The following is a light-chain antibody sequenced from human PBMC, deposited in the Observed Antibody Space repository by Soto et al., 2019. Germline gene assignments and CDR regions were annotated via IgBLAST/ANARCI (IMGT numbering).Light chain of an antibody. V-gene: IGKV3-15*01. CDR1: QSVSNN. CDR3: QQHNNWPLT. CDR2: GAS. Sequence: EIIMTQSPATLSVSPGERATLSCRASQSVSNNLAWYQQKPGQAPRLLIYGASTRATDIPARFSGSGSGTEFTLTIGSLQSEDFXIYYCQQHNNWPLTFGGGTKVEIK. J-gene: IGKJ4*01.